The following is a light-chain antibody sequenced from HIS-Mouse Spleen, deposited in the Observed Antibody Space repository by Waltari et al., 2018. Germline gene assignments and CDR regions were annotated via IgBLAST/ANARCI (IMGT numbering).Light chain of an antibody. V-gene: IGLV1-47*01. Sequence: QSVLTQPPSASGTPGQRVTIPCSGSSSNIGSNSVSWYQPLPGTAPKLLIYRNKQRPSGVPDRFSGSKSGTSASLAISGLRSEDEADYYCAAWDDSLSGPVFGGGTKLTVL. J-gene: IGLJ3*02. CDR1: SSNIGSNS. CDR2: RNK. CDR3: AAWDDSLSGPV.